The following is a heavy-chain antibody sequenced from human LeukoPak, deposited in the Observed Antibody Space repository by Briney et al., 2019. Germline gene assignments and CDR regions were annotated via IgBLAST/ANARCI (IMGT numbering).Heavy chain of an antibody. CDR1: GFTFSRYS. CDR3: ASGTGIAAFDY. CDR2: IKQDGSEK. D-gene: IGHD6-13*01. Sequence: GGSLRLSCAASGFTFSRYSMSWVRQAPGKGLEWVANIKQDGSEKYSVDSVKGRFTISRDNAKNSLYLQMNSLRAEDTAVYYCASGTGIAAFDYWGQGTLVTVSS. V-gene: IGHV3-7*01. J-gene: IGHJ4*02.